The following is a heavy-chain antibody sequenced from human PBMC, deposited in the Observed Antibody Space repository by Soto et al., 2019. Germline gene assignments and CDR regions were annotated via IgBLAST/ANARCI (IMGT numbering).Heavy chain of an antibody. D-gene: IGHD2-15*01. CDR3: ARLVVAANYYFDY. Sequence: PSETLSLTCTVSGGSISSSSYFWGWVRQPPGKGLEWIGSIYYSGNTYYNPSLKSRVTISVDTSKNHFSLKLSSVTAADTAVYYCARLVVAANYYFDYWGQGALVTVSS. CDR1: GGSISSSSYF. V-gene: IGHV4-39*02. J-gene: IGHJ4*02. CDR2: IYYSGNT.